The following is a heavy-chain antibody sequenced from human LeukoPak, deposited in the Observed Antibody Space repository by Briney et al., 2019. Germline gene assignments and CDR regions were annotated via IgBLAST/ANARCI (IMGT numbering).Heavy chain of an antibody. D-gene: IGHD6-19*01. Sequence: TLSLTCTVSGGSISSGGFYWSWIRQHPGRGLEWIAYISYSGNTYQTPSLKSRIITSLDTSKNQFSLRLSSVTAADTAVYYCARVGPLSVAVAGSFDSWGQGTLVTASS. CDR3: ARVGPLSVAVAGSFDS. V-gene: IGHV4-31*03. J-gene: IGHJ4*02. CDR1: GGSISSGGFY. CDR2: ISYSGNT.